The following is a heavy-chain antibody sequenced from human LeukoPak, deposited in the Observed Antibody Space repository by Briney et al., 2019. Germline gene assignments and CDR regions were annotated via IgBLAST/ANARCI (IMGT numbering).Heavy chain of an antibody. J-gene: IGHJ6*03. CDR1: GVSINSYY. V-gene: IGHV4-59*01. D-gene: IGHD4-23*01. CDR3: AMIVVTDYYYYYMDV. CDR2: IYYSGNT. Sequence: SETLSLTCTVSGVSINSYYWSWIRQPPGKGLEWIGYIYYSGNTNYNPSLKSRVIISVDTSKNQLSLKLSSVTAADTAVYYCAMIVVTDYYYYYMDVWGKGTTVTVSS.